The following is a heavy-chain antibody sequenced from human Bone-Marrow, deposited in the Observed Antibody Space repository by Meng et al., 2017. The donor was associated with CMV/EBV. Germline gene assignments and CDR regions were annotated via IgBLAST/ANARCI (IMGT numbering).Heavy chain of an antibody. CDR3: ASLILKVVAADSGFDY. D-gene: IGHD2-15*01. Sequence: GESLKISCAASGFTFSSYSMNWVRQAPGKGLEWVSSISSSSSYIYYADSVKGRFTISRDNAKNSLYLQMNSLRAEDTAVYYCASLILKVVAADSGFDYWGQGTLVTVSS. CDR2: ISSSSSYI. CDR1: GFTFSSYS. V-gene: IGHV3-21*01. J-gene: IGHJ4*02.